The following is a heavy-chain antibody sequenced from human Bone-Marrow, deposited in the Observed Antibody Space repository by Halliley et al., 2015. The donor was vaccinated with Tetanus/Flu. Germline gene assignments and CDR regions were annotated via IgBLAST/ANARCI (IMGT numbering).Heavy chain of an antibody. D-gene: IGHD3-10*01. CDR2: IPAANADP. V-gene: IGHV1-3*01. Sequence: WMAWIPAANADPRYSQKFQGRVTVSIDTSANIGYMELSSLKSEDTAVYYCALKERRGGVFEFWGQGTLVTVSS. J-gene: IGHJ4*02. CDR3: ALKERRGGVFEF.